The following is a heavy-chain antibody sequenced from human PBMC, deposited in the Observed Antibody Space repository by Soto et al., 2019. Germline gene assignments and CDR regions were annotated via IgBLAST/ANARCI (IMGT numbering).Heavy chain of an antibody. Sequence: GGSLRLSCEVSGLSFSDYAMAWVRQVPGEGLQWVSGINAGAGSSYYADYVRGRFTISRDNSRSTLYLQMDSLRTEDTAIYYCAKCPYYDFWSGYFRSGYNWF. CDR2: INAGAGSS. J-gene: IGHJ5*01. CDR3: AKCPYYDFWSGYFRSGYNWF. V-gene: IGHV3-23*01. CDR1: GLSFSDYA. D-gene: IGHD3-3*01.